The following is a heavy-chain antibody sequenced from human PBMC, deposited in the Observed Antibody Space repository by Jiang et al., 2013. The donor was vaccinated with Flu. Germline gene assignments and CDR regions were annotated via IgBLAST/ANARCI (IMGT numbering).Heavy chain of an antibody. V-gene: IGHV4-61*02. CDR1: GGSISSGSYY. D-gene: IGHD2-2*01. CDR3: ARSRKVPAAKEGWFDP. J-gene: IGHJ5*02. Sequence: GSGLVKPSQTLSLTCTVSGGSISSGSYYWSWIRQPAGKGLEWIGRIYTSGSTNYNPSLKSRVTISVDTSKNQFSLKLSSVTAADTAVYYCARSRKVPAAKEGWFDPWGQGTLVTVSS. CDR2: IYTSGST.